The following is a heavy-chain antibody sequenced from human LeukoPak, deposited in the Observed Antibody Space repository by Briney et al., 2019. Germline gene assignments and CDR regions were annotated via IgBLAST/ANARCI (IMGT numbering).Heavy chain of an antibody. J-gene: IGHJ5*02. D-gene: IGHD2-2*03. CDR1: GNSVSSNSDA. V-gene: IGHV6-1*01. CDR3: ARENHGFVT. CDR2: TYYRSKWFN. Sequence: SQTLSLTCAISGNSVSSNSDAWSWIRQSPSRGLEWLGRTYYRSKWFNDYAVSVKSRITINPDTSKNQFSLHLNSVTPEDTAVYYCARENHGFVTWGQGILVTVSS.